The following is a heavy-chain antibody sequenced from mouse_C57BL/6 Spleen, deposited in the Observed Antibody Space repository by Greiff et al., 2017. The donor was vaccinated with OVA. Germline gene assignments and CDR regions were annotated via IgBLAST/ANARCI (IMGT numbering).Heavy chain of an antibody. CDR3: ARSLGRDWYFDV. CDR1: GYTFTNYW. CDR2: IYPGGGYT. D-gene: IGHD4-1*01. J-gene: IGHJ1*03. Sequence: VKLQESGAELVRPGTSVKMSCKASGYTFTNYWIGWAKQRPGHGLEWIGDIYPGGGYTNYNEKFKGKATLTADKSSSTAYMQFSSLTSEDSAIYYCARSLGRDWYFDVWGTGTTVTVSS. V-gene: IGHV1-63*01.